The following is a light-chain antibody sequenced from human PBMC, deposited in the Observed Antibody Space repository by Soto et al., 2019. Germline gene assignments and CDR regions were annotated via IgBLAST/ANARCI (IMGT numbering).Light chain of an antibody. Sequence: IPMTQSPSSLSASIGDRVTITCRASLDIGRYLAWYQQKPGRAPNLLIFFASTLQSVVPSRFSGSGSGTDFTLTISRLQSEDFATYYCQQYYSYPLTFGGGTKVEIK. V-gene: IGKV1-8*01. CDR2: FAS. CDR1: LDIGRY. CDR3: QQYYSYPLT. J-gene: IGKJ4*01.